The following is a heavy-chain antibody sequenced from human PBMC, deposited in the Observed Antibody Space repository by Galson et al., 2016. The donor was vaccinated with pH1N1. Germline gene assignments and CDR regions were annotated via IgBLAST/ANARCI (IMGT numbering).Heavy chain of an antibody. CDR3: TRPNSGSYEEFWFDP. CDR1: GFTFSGSA. Sequence: SLRLSCAASGFTFSGSAMHWVRQASGKGLEWVGRIRSKADSYATAYAASVEGRVTISIDDSKNTAYLQMNSLKTEDTAVYYCTRPNSGSYEEFWFDPWGQGTLVTVSS. CDR2: IRSKADSYAT. D-gene: IGHD1-26*01. V-gene: IGHV3-73*01. J-gene: IGHJ5*02.